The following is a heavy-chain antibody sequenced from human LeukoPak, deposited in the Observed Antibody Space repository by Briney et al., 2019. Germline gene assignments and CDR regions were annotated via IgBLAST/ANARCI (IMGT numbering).Heavy chain of an antibody. D-gene: IGHD4-17*01. CDR2: IYSTGTT. CDR1: GGSFSRHY. CDR3: ARMPPFGYGDYGWFDP. Sequence: SETLSLTCTVSGGSFSRHYWTWLRQPPGKGLEWIGHIYSTGTTKYNPSLKSRVTISLDTSKNQFSLNLYSVTAADTAVYYCARMPPFGYGDYGWFDPWGQGTLVTVSS. V-gene: IGHV4-59*08. J-gene: IGHJ5*02.